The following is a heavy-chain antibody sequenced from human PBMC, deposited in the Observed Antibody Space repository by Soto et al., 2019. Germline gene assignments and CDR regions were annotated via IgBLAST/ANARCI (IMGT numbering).Heavy chain of an antibody. V-gene: IGHV3-15*01. J-gene: IGHJ3*02. Sequence: PGGSLRLSCGGFGFTFSNAWMSWVRQAPGKGLEWVGRIKSKTNGETTDYAAPVKGRFTISRDDSKNTLYLQMNSLTTEDTAVYYCGTGSAFDIWGQGTVVTVSS. CDR3: GTGSAFDI. CDR2: IKSKTNGETT. CDR1: GFTFSNAW.